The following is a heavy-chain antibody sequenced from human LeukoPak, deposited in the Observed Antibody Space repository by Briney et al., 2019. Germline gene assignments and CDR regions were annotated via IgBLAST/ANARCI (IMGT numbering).Heavy chain of an antibody. CDR3: ANSYGSGSYYKNFDY. D-gene: IGHD3-10*01. V-gene: IGHV3-11*01. CDR2: ISSSGSTI. Sequence: PGGSLRLSCAASGFTFSDYYMSWIRQAPGKGLEWVSYISSSGSTIYYADSVKGRFTISRDNSKNTLYLQMNSLRAEDTAVYYCANSYGSGSYYKNFDYWGQGTLVTVSS. CDR1: GFTFSDYY. J-gene: IGHJ4*02.